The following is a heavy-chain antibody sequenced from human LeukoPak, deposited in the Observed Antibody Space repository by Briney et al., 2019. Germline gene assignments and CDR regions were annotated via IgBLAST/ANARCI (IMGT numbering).Heavy chain of an antibody. D-gene: IGHD4-11*01. CDR3: ARDPPKQGTTFDY. J-gene: IGHJ4*02. V-gene: IGHV4-4*02. CDR1: GGSISSSNW. CDR2: IYHSGST. Sequence: SGTLSLTCAVSGGSISSSNWWSWVRQPPGKGLEWIGEIYHSGSTNYNPSLKSRVTISVDKSKNQFSLKLSSVTAADTAVYYCARDPPKQGTTFDYWGQGTLVTVSS.